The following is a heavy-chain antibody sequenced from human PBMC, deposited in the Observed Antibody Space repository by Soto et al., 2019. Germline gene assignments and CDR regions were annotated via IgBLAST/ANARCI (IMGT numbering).Heavy chain of an antibody. CDR1: GCTSGNHA. J-gene: IGHJ5*02. V-gene: IGHV3-23*01. Sequence: AVGCTSGNHARSRILKEQGKGLEWVSGISGGGSDTYYSDSVRGRFTISRDNSKNTLYLQMNSLRVEDSAVYFCAKDGSLEWFFPLESWVQGSLVTVTP. CDR2: ISGGGSDT. D-gene: IGHD3-3*01. CDR3: AKDGSLEWFFPLES.